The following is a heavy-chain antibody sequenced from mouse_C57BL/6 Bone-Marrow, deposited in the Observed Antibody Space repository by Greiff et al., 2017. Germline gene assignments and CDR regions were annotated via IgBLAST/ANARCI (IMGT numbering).Heavy chain of an antibody. D-gene: IGHD2-4*01. V-gene: IGHV2-9-1*01. CDR3: ARDDYDAVAY. J-gene: IGHJ3*01. CDR1: GFSLPSSA. CDR2: IWTGGGT. Sequence: VKVEESGPGLVAPSQSLSITCTVSGFSLPSSAISWVRKPPGKGLEWLGVIWTGGGTNYNSALKTRLSISKDNSKSQVFLKMNSLQTDDTARYYCARDDYDAVAYWGQGTLVTVSA.